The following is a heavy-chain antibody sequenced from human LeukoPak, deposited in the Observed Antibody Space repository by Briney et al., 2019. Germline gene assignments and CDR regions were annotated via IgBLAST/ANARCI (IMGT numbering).Heavy chain of an antibody. D-gene: IGHD2-2*01. CDR1: GGSFSGYY. CDR3: ARLRGYCSSTSCRIFDY. Sequence: PSETLSLTCAVYGGSFSGYYWSWIRQPPGKGLEWIWEINHSGSTNYNPSLKSRVTISVDTSKNQFSLKLSSVTAADTAVYYCARLRGYCSSTSCRIFDYWGQGTLVTVSS. V-gene: IGHV4-34*01. CDR2: INHSGST. J-gene: IGHJ4*02.